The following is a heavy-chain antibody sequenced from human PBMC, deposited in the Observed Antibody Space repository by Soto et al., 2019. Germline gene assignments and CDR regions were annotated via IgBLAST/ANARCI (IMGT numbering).Heavy chain of an antibody. CDR3: ARGSALLFYYFDY. Sequence: SEILSLTCNVSGGSSSSGGYYWSWLRQPPGKGLEWIGYIYYRAMPYYNPSLKSRVSISVDTSKNQFSLNMTSVTAADTAVYYCARGSALLFYYFDYWGQGTPVTVSS. D-gene: IGHD6-13*01. CDR1: GGSSSSGGYY. V-gene: IGHV4-30-4*01. J-gene: IGHJ4*02. CDR2: IYYRAMP.